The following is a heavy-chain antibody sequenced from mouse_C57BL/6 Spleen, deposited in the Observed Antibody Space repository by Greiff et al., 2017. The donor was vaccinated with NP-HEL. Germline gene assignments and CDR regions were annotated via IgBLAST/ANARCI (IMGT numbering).Heavy chain of an antibody. J-gene: IGHJ2*01. CDR3: ARSGYYYGSSYPFDY. CDR2: INPSSGYT. V-gene: IGHV1-4*01. CDR1: GYTFTSYT. D-gene: IGHD1-1*01. Sequence: QVQLQQSGAELARPGASVTMSCKASGYTFTSYTMHWVKQRPGQGLEWIGYINPSSGYTKYNQKFKDKATLTADTSSSTAYMQLSSLTSEDSAVYYCARSGYYYGSSYPFDYWGQGTTLTVSS.